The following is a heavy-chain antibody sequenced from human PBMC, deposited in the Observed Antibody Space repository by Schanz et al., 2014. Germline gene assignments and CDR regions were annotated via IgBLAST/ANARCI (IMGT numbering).Heavy chain of an antibody. Sequence: EVQLVESGGGLVQPGGSLRLSCAASGFTFSDSWMHWVRQAPGKGLVWVSRTSNDGSFTTFADSVQGRFTISRDNAKNSLYLQMNSLRHDDTAFYYCARAPGANASPYYFDYWGQGTLVTVSS. CDR3: ARAPGANASPYYFDY. CDR1: GFTFSDSW. V-gene: IGHV3-74*01. J-gene: IGHJ4*02. CDR2: TSNDGSFT. D-gene: IGHD2-8*01.